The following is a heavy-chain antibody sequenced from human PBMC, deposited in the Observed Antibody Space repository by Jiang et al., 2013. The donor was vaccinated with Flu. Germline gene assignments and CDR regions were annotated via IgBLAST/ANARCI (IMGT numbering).Heavy chain of an antibody. V-gene: IGHV3-9*01. CDR3: ALTRGYCSSTSCYVAY. D-gene: IGHD2-2*01. J-gene: IGHJ4*02. Sequence: GKGLEWVSGISWNSGSIAYADSVKGRFTISRDNSKNTLYLQMNSLRAEDTAVYYCALTRGYCSSTSCYVAYWGQGTLVTVSS. CDR2: ISWNSGSI.